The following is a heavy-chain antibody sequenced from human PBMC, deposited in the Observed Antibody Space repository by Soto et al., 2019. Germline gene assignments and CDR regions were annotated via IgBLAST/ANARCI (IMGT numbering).Heavy chain of an antibody. J-gene: IGHJ4*02. V-gene: IGHV1-58*01. CDR1: GFTFTSSS. Sequence: SVKVSCKASGFTFTSSSVQWVRQARGQRLEWIGWIVIANGNTNYAQRFHERVTFTRDVSTSTAYMELSSLRSEDTAMYYCAAVPGDFDCWGQGTLVTVSS. CDR2: IVIANGNT. D-gene: IGHD1-1*01. CDR3: AAVPGDFDC.